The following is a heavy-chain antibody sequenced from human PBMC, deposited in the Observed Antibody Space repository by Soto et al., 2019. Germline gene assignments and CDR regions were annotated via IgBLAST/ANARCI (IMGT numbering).Heavy chain of an antibody. V-gene: IGHV3-23*01. CDR1: SSV. CDR2: ISGSGGST. J-gene: IGHJ6*02. Sequence: SSVIAGARKKPGKGLEWVSAISGSGGSTYYADSVKGRFTISRDNSKNTLYLQMNSLRAEDTAVYYCAKARRNDCWSGYSGYYYGMDVCGEGPTGSV. CDR3: AKARRNDCWSGYSGYYYGMDV. D-gene: IGHD3-3*01.